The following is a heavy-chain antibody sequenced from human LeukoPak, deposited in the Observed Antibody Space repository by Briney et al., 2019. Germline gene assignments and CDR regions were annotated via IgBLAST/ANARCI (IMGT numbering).Heavy chain of an antibody. CDR3: ARLRIQLWYNDY. Sequence: GGSLRLSCAASGFTFSDYYMSWIRQAPGKGLEWVSYISSSSSYTNYADSVKGRFTISRGNAKNSLYLQMNSLRAEDTAVYYCARLRIQLWYNDYWGQGTLVTVSS. D-gene: IGHD5-18*01. CDR2: ISSSSSYT. V-gene: IGHV3-11*06. CDR1: GFTFSDYY. J-gene: IGHJ4*02.